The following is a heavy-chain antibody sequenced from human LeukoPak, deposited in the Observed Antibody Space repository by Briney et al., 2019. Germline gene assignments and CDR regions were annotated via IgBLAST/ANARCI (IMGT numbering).Heavy chain of an antibody. CDR3: ARDYYGSGSSYLSYYFDY. V-gene: IGHV1-3*01. Sequence: ASVKVSCKASGYTFTSYAMHWVRQAPGQRLEWMGWINAGNGKTKYSQKFQGRITITMDTSASTAYMQLSSLRSEDTAVYYCARDYYGSGSSYLSYYFDYWGQGTLVTVSS. D-gene: IGHD3-10*01. J-gene: IGHJ4*02. CDR2: INAGNGKT. CDR1: GYTFTSYA.